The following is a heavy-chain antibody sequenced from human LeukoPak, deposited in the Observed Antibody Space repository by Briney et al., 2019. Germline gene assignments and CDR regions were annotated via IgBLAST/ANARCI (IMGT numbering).Heavy chain of an antibody. Sequence: GGSLRLSCAVSGFIVSSDYMSWVRQAPGKGLEWVSTIYSGGSTYCADSVKGRFTLSRDNAKNTLYLQMSSLRAEDTALYYCARDFDFWSAIWGQGTLVTVSS. D-gene: IGHD3-3*01. CDR3: ARDFDFWSAI. J-gene: IGHJ4*02. V-gene: IGHV3-53*01. CDR1: GFIVSSDY. CDR2: IYSGGST.